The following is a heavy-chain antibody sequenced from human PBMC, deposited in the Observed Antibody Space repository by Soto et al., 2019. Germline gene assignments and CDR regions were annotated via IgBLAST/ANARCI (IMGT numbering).Heavy chain of an antibody. D-gene: IGHD2-21*01. CDR1: GGTFSSYA. CDR3: ASRPSRNPLSDCAGMDV. J-gene: IGHJ6*02. Sequence: QVQLVQSGAEVKKPGSSVKVSCKASGGTFSSYAISWVRQAPGQGLEWMGGIIPIFGTANYAQKFQGRVALAADEATSTAYMELSNLRSEDTAVYYRASRPSRNPLSDCAGMDVWGQGTTVTVS. V-gene: IGHV1-69*12. CDR2: IIPIFGTA.